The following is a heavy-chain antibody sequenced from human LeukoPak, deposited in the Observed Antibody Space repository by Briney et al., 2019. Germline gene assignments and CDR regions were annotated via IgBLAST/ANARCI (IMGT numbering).Heavy chain of an antibody. Sequence: ASVKVSCKASGYTFTSYGISWVRQAPGQGLEWMGWISACNGNTNYAQKLQGRVTMTTDTSTSTAYMELRSLRSDDTAVYYCAREIEQWLVRYLDYWGQGTLVTVSS. J-gene: IGHJ4*02. CDR3: AREIEQWLVRYLDY. D-gene: IGHD6-19*01. CDR2: ISACNGNT. V-gene: IGHV1-18*01. CDR1: GYTFTSYG.